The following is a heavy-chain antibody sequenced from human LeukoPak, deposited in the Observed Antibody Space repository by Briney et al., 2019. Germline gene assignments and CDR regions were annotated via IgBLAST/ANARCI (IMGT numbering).Heavy chain of an antibody. D-gene: IGHD6-13*01. CDR3: ARVEVYSSSPGDAFDI. V-gene: IGHV1-2*02. CDR2: INPNSGGT. CDR1: GYTFTAYY. J-gene: IGHJ3*02. Sequence: ASVKVSCKASGYTFTAYYMHWVRQAPGQGLEWMGWINPNSGGTNYAQKFQGRVTMTRDTSISTAYMELSRLRSDDTAVYYCARVEVYSSSPGDAFDIWGQGTMVTVSS.